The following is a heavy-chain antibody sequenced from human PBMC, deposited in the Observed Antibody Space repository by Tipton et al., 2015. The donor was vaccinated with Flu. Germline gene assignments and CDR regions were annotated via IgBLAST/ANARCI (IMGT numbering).Heavy chain of an antibody. Sequence: SLRLSCAASGFTFSSYAMSWVRQAPGKGLEWVSVIGGTVGHTYYADSVKGRFTISRDDSKNTLYLQMNSLRAEDTAVYYCARYGTYGGSRYFQHWGQGTLVTVSS. CDR1: GFTFSSYA. V-gene: IGHV3-23*01. CDR3: ARYGTYGGSRYFQH. D-gene: IGHD1-26*01. CDR2: IGGTVGHT. J-gene: IGHJ1*01.